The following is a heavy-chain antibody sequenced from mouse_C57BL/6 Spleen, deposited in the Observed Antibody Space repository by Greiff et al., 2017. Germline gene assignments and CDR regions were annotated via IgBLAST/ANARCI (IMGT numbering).Heavy chain of an antibody. V-gene: IGHV14-2*01. Sequence: EVQLQQSGAELVKPGASVKLSCTASGFNIKDYYMHWVKQRTEQGLEWIGRIVPEDGETTYAPKFQGKATITADTAANTAYLKLSSLTSEDTAVYCCAIIYYGNYDFDYWGQGTTLTVSS. D-gene: IGHD2-1*01. CDR3: AIIYYGNYDFDY. J-gene: IGHJ2*01. CDR2: IVPEDGET. CDR1: GFNIKDYY.